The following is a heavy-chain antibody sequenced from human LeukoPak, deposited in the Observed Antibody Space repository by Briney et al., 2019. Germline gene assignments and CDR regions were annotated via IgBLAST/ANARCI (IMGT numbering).Heavy chain of an antibody. J-gene: IGHJ4*02. CDR2: ISGSGGST. CDR3: AREGSGSGNFDY. V-gene: IGHV3-23*01. CDR1: GFIFSSYG. D-gene: IGHD6-19*01. Sequence: GGSLRLSCAASGFIFSSYGMSWVRQAPGKGLEWVSAISGSGGSTYYADSVKGRFTISRDNSKNTLYLQMNSLRAEDTAVYYCAREGSGSGNFDYWGQGTLVTVSS.